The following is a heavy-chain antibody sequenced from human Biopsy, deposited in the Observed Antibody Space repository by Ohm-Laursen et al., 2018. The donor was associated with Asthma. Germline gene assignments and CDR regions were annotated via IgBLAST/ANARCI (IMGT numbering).Heavy chain of an antibody. CDR2: INCVFGTT. D-gene: IGHD2-2*01. CDR1: GGTFNTYV. CDR3: ARKAGSCISRTCYSLDF. V-gene: IGHV1-69*13. J-gene: IGHJ4*02. Sequence: SVKVFCKFLGGTFNTYVIGWERLASGQGLEWMGGINCVFGTTTYPQKFQDRVTITADDSTSTVYMELSSLRSEDTGVYYCARKAGSCISRTCYSLDFWGQGTLVTVSS.